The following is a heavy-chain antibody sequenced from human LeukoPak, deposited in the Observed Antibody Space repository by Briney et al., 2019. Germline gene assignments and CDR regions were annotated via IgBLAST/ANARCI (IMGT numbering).Heavy chain of an antibody. D-gene: IGHD2-2*03. V-gene: IGHV5-51*01. CDR2: IYPDEANI. Sequence: GESLKISCKGSGYSFPTYWIAWVRQMPRKGLEWMGIIYPDEANIRYSASFQGQVTISADKSISTASLQWSSLKASDTAMYYCARPPSRGYSSSFEYWGQGTLVTVSS. CDR1: GYSFPTYW. CDR3: ARPPSRGYSSSFEY. J-gene: IGHJ4*02.